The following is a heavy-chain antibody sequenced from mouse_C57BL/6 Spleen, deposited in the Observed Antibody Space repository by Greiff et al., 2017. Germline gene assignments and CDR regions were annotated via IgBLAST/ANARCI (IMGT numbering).Heavy chain of an antibody. CDR3: TRRFITTVVATNFDV. CDR1: GYTFTDYE. J-gene: IGHJ1*03. CDR2: IDPETGGT. Sequence: VQLQQSGAELVRPGASVTLSCKASGYTFTDYEMHWVKQTPVHGLEWIGAIDPETGGTAYNQKFKGKAILTADKSSSTAYMELRSLTSEDSAVYYCTRRFITTVVATNFDVWGTGTTVTVAS. V-gene: IGHV1-15*01. D-gene: IGHD1-1*01.